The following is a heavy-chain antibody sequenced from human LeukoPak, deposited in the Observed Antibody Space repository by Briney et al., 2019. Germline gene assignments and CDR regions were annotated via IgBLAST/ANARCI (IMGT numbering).Heavy chain of an antibody. Sequence: PGGSLRLSCAASGFTFSSYSMNWVRQAPGKGLEWVSSISSSSSYIYYADSVKGRFTISRDNAKNSLYLQMNSLRAEDTAVYYCARDWHSSGWYLSRDAFDIWGQGTMVTVSS. V-gene: IGHV3-21*01. CDR2: ISSSSSYI. J-gene: IGHJ3*02. D-gene: IGHD6-19*01. CDR1: GFTFSSYS. CDR3: ARDWHSSGWYLSRDAFDI.